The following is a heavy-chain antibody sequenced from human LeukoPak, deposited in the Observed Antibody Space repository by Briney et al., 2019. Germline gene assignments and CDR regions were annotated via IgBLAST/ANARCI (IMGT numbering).Heavy chain of an antibody. V-gene: IGHV3-30*02. J-gene: IGHJ4*02. CDR2: IRYDGSNK. CDR3: AKDLSSSSSSADY. D-gene: IGHD2-2*01. CDR1: GFTFSSYG. Sequence: GGSLRLSCAASGFTFSSYGMHWVRQAPGKGLEWVAFIRYDGSNKYYADSVKGRFTISRDNSKNTLYLQMNSLRAEDTAVYYCAKDLSSSSSSADYRGQGTLVTVSS.